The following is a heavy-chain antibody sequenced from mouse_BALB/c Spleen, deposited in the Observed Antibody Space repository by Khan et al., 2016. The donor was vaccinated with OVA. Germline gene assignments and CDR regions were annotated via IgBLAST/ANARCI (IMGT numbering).Heavy chain of an antibody. J-gene: IGHJ2*01. CDR1: GYSITSDYA. CDR2: ISYSGRT. V-gene: IGHV3-2*02. Sequence: EVQLQESGPGLVNPSQSLSLTCTVTGYSITSDYAWNWIRQFPGNKLEWRGYISYSGRTSYNPSLKSRISITRDTSKTQVFLQLNSVTTEDTASYFCARSVTITTVVATDFDYWGQGTTLTVSS. CDR3: ARSVTITTVVATDFDY. D-gene: IGHD1-1*01.